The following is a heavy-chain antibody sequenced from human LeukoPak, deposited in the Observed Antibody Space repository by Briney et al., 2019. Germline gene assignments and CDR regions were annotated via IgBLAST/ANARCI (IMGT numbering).Heavy chain of an antibody. CDR2: IYYDGST. CDR3: TKVSLSGLFDY. V-gene: IGHV4-59*01. D-gene: IGHD3-10*01. Sequence: SETLSLTCTVSGVSINDFYWTWIRQSPGNGLEWIGYIYYDGSTDYNPSLKSRVTMSIDTSRSQFSLKLNSVTAADTAVYYCTKVSLSGLFDYWGQGALVTVSS. J-gene: IGHJ4*02. CDR1: GVSINDFY.